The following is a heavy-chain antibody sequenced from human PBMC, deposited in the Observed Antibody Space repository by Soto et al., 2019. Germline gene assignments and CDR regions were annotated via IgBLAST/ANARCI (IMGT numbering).Heavy chain of an antibody. V-gene: IGHV3-74*01. CDR1: GFTFSSYW. Sequence: EVQLVESGGGLVQPGGSLRLSCAASGFTFSSYWMHWVRQAPGKGLVWVSRITSDGSSTSYADSVKGRFTISRDNAKNTLYLQMNSLRAEDTAMYYCARNGGDYFDYWGQGTLVTVSS. J-gene: IGHJ4*02. CDR2: ITSDGSST. CDR3: ARNGGDYFDY.